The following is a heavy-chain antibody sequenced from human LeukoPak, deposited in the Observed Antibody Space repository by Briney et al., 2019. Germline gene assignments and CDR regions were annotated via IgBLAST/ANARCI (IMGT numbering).Heavy chain of an antibody. D-gene: IGHD5-18*01. Sequence: GRSLRLSCAASGFTFSSYGIHWDRQAPGKGLEWVAVISYDGSNKYYVDSVKGRFTISRDNSKNTLYLQMNSLRAEDTAVYYCAKDSGGYTYIFDYWGQGTLVTVSS. J-gene: IGHJ4*02. CDR2: ISYDGSNK. CDR3: AKDSGGYTYIFDY. V-gene: IGHV3-30*18. CDR1: GFTFSSYG.